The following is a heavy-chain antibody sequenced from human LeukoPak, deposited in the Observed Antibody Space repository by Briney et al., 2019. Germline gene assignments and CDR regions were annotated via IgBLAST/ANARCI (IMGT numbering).Heavy chain of an antibody. CDR1: GFTFSSYS. J-gene: IGHJ4*02. D-gene: IGHD5-12*01. Sequence: GGPLRLSCAASGFTFSSYSMNWVRQPPGKGREWVSSISSSSSYIYYADSVKGRFTISRDNAKNSLYLQMNSLRAEDTAVYYCARVGYDYPFDYWGQGTLVTVSS. V-gene: IGHV3-21*01. CDR2: ISSSSSYI. CDR3: ARVGYDYPFDY.